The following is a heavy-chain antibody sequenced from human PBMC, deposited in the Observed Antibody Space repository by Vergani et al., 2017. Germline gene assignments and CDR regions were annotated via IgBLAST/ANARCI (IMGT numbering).Heavy chain of an antibody. Sequence: EVQLVESGGGLVKPGGSLRLSCAASGFTFSSYSMNWVRQAPGKGLEWVSSISSSSSYIYYADSVKGRFTISRDNAKTSLYLQMNSLRAEDTAVYYCARDPGEYYYGSGSYSYGMDVWGQGTTVTVSS. CDR1: GFTFSSYS. CDR3: ARDPGEYYYGSGSYSYGMDV. V-gene: IGHV3-21*01. CDR2: ISSSSSYI. D-gene: IGHD3-10*01. J-gene: IGHJ6*02.